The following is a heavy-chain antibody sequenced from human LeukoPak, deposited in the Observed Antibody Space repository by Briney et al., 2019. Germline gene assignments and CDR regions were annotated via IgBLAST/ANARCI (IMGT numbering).Heavy chain of an antibody. J-gene: IGHJ3*02. Sequence: SETLSLTCTVSGGSISSYYWSWLRQPPGKGLEWIGYIYYSGSTNYNPSLKSRVTISVDTSKNQFSLKLSSVTAADTAVYYCARVLIVPGAFDIWGQGTMVTGSS. CDR2: IYYSGST. V-gene: IGHV4-59*01. CDR1: GGSISSYY. CDR3: ARVLIVPGAFDI. D-gene: IGHD3-22*01.